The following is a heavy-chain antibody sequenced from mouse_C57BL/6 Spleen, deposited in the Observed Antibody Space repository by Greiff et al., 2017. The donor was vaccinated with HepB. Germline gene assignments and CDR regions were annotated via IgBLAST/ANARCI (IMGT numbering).Heavy chain of an antibody. D-gene: IGHD2-3*01. Sequence: VQLQQSGPELVKPGASVKISCKASGYSFTGYYMNLVKQSPEKSLEWIGEINPSTGGTTYNQKFKAKATLTVDKSSSTAYMQLKSLTSEDSAVYYCARRLLRAMDYWGQGTSVTVSS. CDR2: INPSTGGT. CDR1: GYSFTGYY. CDR3: ARRLLRAMDY. V-gene: IGHV1-42*01. J-gene: IGHJ4*01.